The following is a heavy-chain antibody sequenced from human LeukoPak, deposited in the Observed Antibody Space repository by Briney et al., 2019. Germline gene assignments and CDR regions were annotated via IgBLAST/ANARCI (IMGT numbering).Heavy chain of an antibody. D-gene: IGHD3/OR15-3a*01. J-gene: IGHJ4*02. CDR1: GGSISSSGYY. CDR3: ARVIWTANSIGFFDY. V-gene: IGHV4-39*07. Sequence: SETLSLTCTVSGGSISSSGYYWGWIRQPPGKGLEWIGSMYYSGSTYYNPSLKSRVTISVDTSKNQFSLKLSSVTAADTAVYYCARVIWTANSIGFFDYWGQGTLVTVSS. CDR2: MYYSGST.